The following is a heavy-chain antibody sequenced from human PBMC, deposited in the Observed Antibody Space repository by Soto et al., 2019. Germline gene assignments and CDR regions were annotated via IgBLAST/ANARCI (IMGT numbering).Heavy chain of an antibody. J-gene: IGHJ5*02. CDR2: IYSGGST. Sequence: GGSLRLSCAASGFTVSSNYMSWVRQAPGKGLEWVSVIYSGGSTYYADSVKGRFTISRDNAKNTLYLQMNSLRAEDTAVYYCARHPERIAEIGWFDPWGQGTLVTVSS. V-gene: IGHV3-66*04. CDR3: ARHPERIAEIGWFDP. CDR1: GFTVSSNY. D-gene: IGHD6-13*01.